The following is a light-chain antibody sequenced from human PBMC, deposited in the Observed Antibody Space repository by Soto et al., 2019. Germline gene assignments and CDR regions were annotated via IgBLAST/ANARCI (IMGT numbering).Light chain of an antibody. J-gene: IGKJ2*01. CDR3: QQYDSSPYT. CDR1: QSVSSN. V-gene: IGKV3-15*01. CDR2: GAS. Sequence: EIVMTQYPATLSVSPGERATLSCRASQSVSSNLAWYQQKPGQAPRLLIYGASTRTTDIPGRFSGSGSETDFTLTISSLQSEDFAFYHCQQYDSSPYTFGQGTKV.